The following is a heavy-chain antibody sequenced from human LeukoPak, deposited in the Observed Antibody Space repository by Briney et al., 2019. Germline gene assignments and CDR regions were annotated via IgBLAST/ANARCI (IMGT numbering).Heavy chain of an antibody. CDR3: ARDRGHCDTARCYINWFDP. CDR2: IIPIFGTA. J-gene: IGHJ5*02. V-gene: IGHV1-69*01. Sequence: ASVKVSCKASGGTFSSYAISWVRQAPGQGLEWMGGIIPIFGTANYAQKFQGRVTITADESTSTAYMELSSLRSEDTAVYYCARDRGHCDTARCYINWFDPWGQGTLVTVS. CDR1: GGTFSSYA. D-gene: IGHD5-18*01.